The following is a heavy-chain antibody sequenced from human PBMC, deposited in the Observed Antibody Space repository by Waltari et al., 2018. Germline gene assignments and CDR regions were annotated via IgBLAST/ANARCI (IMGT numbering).Heavy chain of an antibody. CDR1: GDTFPGYA. J-gene: IGHJ4*02. D-gene: IGHD3-22*01. CDR3: LRDSSGSHFDY. Sequence: LVQSGAEVKKPGASVKVSCKASGDTFPGYALLWVRQAPGQGLEWMGRINPKNGDTHYAQKFQGRVAMTTDTSTNTAFMELHSLRSDDTAVYYCLRDSSGSHFDYWGQGTLVTVSS. CDR2: INPKNGDT. V-gene: IGHV1-2*06.